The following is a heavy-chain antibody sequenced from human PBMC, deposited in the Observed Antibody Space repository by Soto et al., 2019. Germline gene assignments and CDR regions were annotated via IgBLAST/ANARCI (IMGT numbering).Heavy chain of an antibody. CDR3: AKYDILTGYYYYYMDV. V-gene: IGHV3-23*01. Sequence: EVQLLESGGGLVQPGGSLRLSCAASGFTFSSYAMSWVRQAPGKGLEWVSAISGSGGSTYYADSVKGRFTISRDNSKNMLYLQMNSLRAEDTAVYYCAKYDILTGYYYYYMDVWGKGTTVTVSS. CDR1: GFTFSSYA. J-gene: IGHJ6*03. D-gene: IGHD3-9*01. CDR2: ISGSGGST.